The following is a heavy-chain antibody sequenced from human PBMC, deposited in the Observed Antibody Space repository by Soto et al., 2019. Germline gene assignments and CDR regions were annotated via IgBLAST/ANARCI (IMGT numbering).Heavy chain of an antibody. CDR1: GFTFSSYV. V-gene: IGHV3-23*01. D-gene: IGHD2-2*01. CDR2: ISNSAGTT. CDR3: AKSSLTPPSYFDY. Sequence: EVQLLESGGGLVQPGGSLRLSCSASGFTFSSYVMSWVRQAPGKGLEWVSAISNSAGTTYYADSVKVRFTISRDNSKNTLYLQMNSLRAEDTAVFYCAKSSLTPPSYFDYWGQGTLVTVSS. J-gene: IGHJ4*02.